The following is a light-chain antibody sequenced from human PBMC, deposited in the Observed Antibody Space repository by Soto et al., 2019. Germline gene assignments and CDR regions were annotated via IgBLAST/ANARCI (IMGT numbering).Light chain of an antibody. CDR1: SSDVGAYNY. CDR2: DVS. J-gene: IGLJ1*01. V-gene: IGLV2-14*01. Sequence: QSVLTQPASVSGSPGQSITISCTGTSSDVGAYNYVSWYQQHPGTAHKLMVYDVSSRPSGVSDRFSGSKSGNTASLTISGLQAEDEADYYCTSYTIISPLYVFGTGTKVTVL. CDR3: TSYTIISPLYV.